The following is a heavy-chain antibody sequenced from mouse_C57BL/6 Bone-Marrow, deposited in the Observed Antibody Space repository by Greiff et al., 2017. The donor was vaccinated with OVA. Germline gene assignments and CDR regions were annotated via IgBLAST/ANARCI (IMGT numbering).Heavy chain of an antibody. CDR1: GYTFTSYW. CDR3: ARRVYNGYAMDD. J-gene: IGHJ4*01. D-gene: IGHD1-1*01. Sequence: QVQLQQPGAELVMPGASVKLSCKASGYTFTSYWMHWVKQRPGQGLEWIGEIDPSDSYTNYNQKFKGKSTLTVDKSSSTAYMQLSSLTSEDSAVYYCARRVYNGYAMDDWGQGTSVTVSS. CDR2: IDPSDSYT. V-gene: IGHV1-69*01.